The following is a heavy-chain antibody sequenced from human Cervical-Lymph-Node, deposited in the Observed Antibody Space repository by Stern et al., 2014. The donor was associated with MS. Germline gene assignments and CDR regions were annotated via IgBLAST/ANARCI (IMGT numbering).Heavy chain of an antibody. CDR1: GYNFTTYW. Sequence: VQLVQSGPEVKKPGESLKISCSGSGYNFTTYWIGWVRQMPGKGLEWMCIIYPSDSDPRYSPPFQGQVTISVDKSISTAYLQWNSLKASDTAMYYCARVFGSAVPDFWGRGALVTVSS. D-gene: IGHD6-25*01. CDR2: IYPSDSDP. J-gene: IGHJ4*02. CDR3: ARVFGSAVPDF. V-gene: IGHV5-51*01.